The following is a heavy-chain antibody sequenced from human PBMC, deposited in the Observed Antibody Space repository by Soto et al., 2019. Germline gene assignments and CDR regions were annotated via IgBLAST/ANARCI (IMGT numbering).Heavy chain of an antibody. CDR2: IYHSGST. D-gene: IGHD3-22*01. V-gene: IGHV4-59*01. Sequence: QVQLQESGPGLVKPSETLSLTCTVSGGSISSYYWSWIRQPQGKGLEWIGYIYHSGSTNYNPSLKSRVTISVDTSKNQFSLKLSSVTAADTAVYYCASSRVGNSGYYGYWGQGTLVTVSS. J-gene: IGHJ4*02. CDR1: GGSISSYY. CDR3: ASSRVGNSGYYGY.